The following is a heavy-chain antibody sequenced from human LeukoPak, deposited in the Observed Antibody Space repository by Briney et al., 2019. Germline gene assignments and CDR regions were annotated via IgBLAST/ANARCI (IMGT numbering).Heavy chain of an antibody. D-gene: IGHD6-6*01. V-gene: IGHV4-39*07. J-gene: IGHJ4*02. CDR1: GGSISSSSYY. CDR3: ARGLRSSAPFDY. Sequence: ASETLSLTCTVSGGSISSSSYYWGWIRQPPGKGLERIGSIYYSGSTYYNPSLKSRVTISVDTSKNQFSLKLSSVTAADTAVYYCARGLRSSAPFDYWGQGTLVTVSS. CDR2: IYYSGST.